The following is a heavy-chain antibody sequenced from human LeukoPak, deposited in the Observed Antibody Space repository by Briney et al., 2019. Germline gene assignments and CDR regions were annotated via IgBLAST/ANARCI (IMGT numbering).Heavy chain of an antibody. CDR2: INHSGST. V-gene: IGHV4-34*01. CDR1: GGSFSGYY. D-gene: IGHD1-26*01. Sequence: SETLSLTCAVYGGSFSGYYWSWIRQPPGKGLEWIGEINHSGSTNYNPSLKSRVTISLDTSKNQFSLKLSSVTAADTAVYYCARVSLPGELRIHWGQGTLVTVSS. J-gene: IGHJ4*02. CDR3: ARVSLPGELRIH.